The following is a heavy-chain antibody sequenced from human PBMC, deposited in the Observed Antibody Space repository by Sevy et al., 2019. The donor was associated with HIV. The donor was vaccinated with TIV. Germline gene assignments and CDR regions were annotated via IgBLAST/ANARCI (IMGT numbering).Heavy chain of an antibody. J-gene: IGHJ4*02. CDR1: GFSFSDYH. Sequence: GGSLRPSCVTSGFSFSDYHMSWIRLAPGKGLEWISHITSSHGAKVYADSVRGRFDISRDNARKSVYLQMNRLQVEDTATYFCVGRRYRVGHSWSYFFDFWGQGTPVTVSS. CDR2: ITSSHGAK. CDR3: VGRRYRVGHSWSYFFDF. D-gene: IGHD5-18*01. V-gene: IGHV3-11*01.